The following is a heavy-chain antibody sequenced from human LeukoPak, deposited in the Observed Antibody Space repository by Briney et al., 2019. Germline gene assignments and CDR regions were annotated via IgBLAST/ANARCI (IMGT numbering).Heavy chain of an antibody. D-gene: IGHD4-17*01. CDR3: ARALILEHDYGDYDPWYFDL. V-gene: IGHV2-5*01. CDR2: IYWHDDK. J-gene: IGHJ2*01. Sequence: SGPTLVNPTQTLTLTCTFSGFSLSTSGVGVGWIRQPPGKALEWLALIYWHDDKRYSPSLKSRLTITKDTSKNQVVLTMTNVDPVDTATYYCARALILEHDYGDYDPWYFDLWGRGTLVTVSS. CDR1: GFSLSTSGVG.